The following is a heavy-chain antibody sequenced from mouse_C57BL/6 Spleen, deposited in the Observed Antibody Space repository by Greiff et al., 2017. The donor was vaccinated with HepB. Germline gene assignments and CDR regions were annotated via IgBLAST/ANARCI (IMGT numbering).Heavy chain of an antibody. CDR1: GYSITSGYY. CDR2: ISYDGSN. J-gene: IGHJ3*01. D-gene: IGHD3-2*02. V-gene: IGHV3-6*01. Sequence: VQLQQSGPGLVKPSQSLSLTCSVTGYSITSGYYWNWIRQFPGNKLEWMGYISYDGSNNYNPSLKNRISITRDTSKNQFFLKLNSVTTEDTATYYCARRGSSGYVGWFAYWGQGTLVTVSA. CDR3: ARRGSSGYVGWFAY.